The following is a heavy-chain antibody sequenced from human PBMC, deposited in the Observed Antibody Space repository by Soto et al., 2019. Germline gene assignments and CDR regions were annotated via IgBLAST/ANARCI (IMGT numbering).Heavy chain of an antibody. CDR2: ISWNSGSI. CDR3: AKDMGTVPTNDAFDI. Sequence: GGSLRLSCAASGFTFDDYAMHWVRQAPGKGLEWVSGISWNSGSIGYADSVKGRFTISRDNAKNSLYLQMNSLRAEDTALYYCAKDMGTVPTNDAFDIWGQGTMVTVSS. D-gene: IGHD1-26*01. CDR1: GFTFDDYA. J-gene: IGHJ3*02. V-gene: IGHV3-9*01.